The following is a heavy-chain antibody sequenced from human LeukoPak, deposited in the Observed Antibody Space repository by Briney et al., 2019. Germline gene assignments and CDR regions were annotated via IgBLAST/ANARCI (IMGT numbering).Heavy chain of an antibody. CDR3: AKAVGYCSSTSCYDGVY. CDR2: ISGSGGST. J-gene: IGHJ4*02. Sequence: GGSLRLSCAASGFTFSSYAMSWVRQAPGKGLEWVSAISGSGGSTYYADSVKGRFTISRDNSKNTLYLQMNSLRAEDTAVYYCAKAVGYCSSTSCYDGVYWGRGTLVTVSS. D-gene: IGHD2-2*01. CDR1: GFTFSSYA. V-gene: IGHV3-23*01.